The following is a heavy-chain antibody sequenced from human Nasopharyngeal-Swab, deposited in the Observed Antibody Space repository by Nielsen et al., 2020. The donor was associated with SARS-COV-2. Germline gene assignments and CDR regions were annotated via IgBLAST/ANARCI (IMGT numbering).Heavy chain of an antibody. CDR3: ARSPRWGSGIQDY. CDR1: GGTFSSYA. V-gene: IGHV1-69*13. CDR2: IIPIFGTA. D-gene: IGHD3-10*01. Sequence: SVKVSCKASGGTFSSYAISWVRQAPGQGLEWMGGIIPIFGTANYAQKFQGRATITADESTSTAYMELSSLRSEDTAVYYCARSPRWGSGIQDYWGQGTLVTVSS. J-gene: IGHJ4*02.